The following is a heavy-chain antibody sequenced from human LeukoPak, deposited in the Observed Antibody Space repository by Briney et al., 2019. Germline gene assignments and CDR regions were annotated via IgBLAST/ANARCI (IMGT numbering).Heavy chain of an antibody. CDR3: TTDPWHGDFNY. J-gene: IGHJ4*02. Sequence: GGSLRLSCAASGFTFCNAWMSWVRQAPGKGLEWVGRIKSKTYGETTDYAAPVKGRFTISRDDSENTLYLQMNSLKTEDTAVYYCTTDPWHGDFNYWGQGTLVTVSS. CDR1: GFTFCNAW. D-gene: IGHD4-17*01. CDR2: IKSKTYGETT. V-gene: IGHV3-15*01.